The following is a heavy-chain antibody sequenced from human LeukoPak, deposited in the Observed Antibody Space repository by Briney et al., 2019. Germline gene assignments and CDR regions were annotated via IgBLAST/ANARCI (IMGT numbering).Heavy chain of an antibody. D-gene: IGHD2-21*01. V-gene: IGHV4-31*03. CDR3: ARVWVSSTPYSNWFDP. J-gene: IGHJ5*02. CDR2: IYYSGST. CDR1: GGSISSGGYY. Sequence: SETLSLTCTVSGGSISSGGYYWSWIRQHPGKGLEWIGYIYYSGSTYYNPSLKSRVTISVDTSKNQFSLKLSSVTAADTAVYYCARVWVSSTPYSNWFDPWGQGTLVTVSS.